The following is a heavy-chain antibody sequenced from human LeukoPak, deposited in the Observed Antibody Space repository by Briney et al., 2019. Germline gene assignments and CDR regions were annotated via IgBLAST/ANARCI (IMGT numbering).Heavy chain of an antibody. CDR1: GFTFSNYW. CDR2: ISYDGSDK. Sequence: GSLRLSCAASGFTFSNYWMHWVRQAPGKGLEWVAVISYDGSDKYYADSVRGRFTISRDISKNTLYLQMNSLRPEDTAVYYCARDLLEGDFSSGPDYWGQGTLVTVSS. D-gene: IGHD6-19*01. V-gene: IGHV3-30*03. CDR3: ARDLLEGDFSSGPDY. J-gene: IGHJ4*02.